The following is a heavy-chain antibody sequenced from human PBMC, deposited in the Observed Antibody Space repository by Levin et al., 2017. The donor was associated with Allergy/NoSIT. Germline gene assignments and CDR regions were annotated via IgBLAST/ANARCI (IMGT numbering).Heavy chain of an antibody. CDR3: AREGMTTVTTDAFDI. J-gene: IGHJ3*02. D-gene: IGHD4-17*01. CDR1: GGSISSYY. CDR2: IYTSGST. V-gene: IGHV4-4*07. Sequence: SETLSLTCTVSGGSISSYYWSWIRQPAGKGLEWIGRIYTSGSTNYNPSLKSRVTMSVDTSKNQFSLKLSSVTAADTAVYYCAREGMTTVTTDAFDIWGQGTMVTVSS.